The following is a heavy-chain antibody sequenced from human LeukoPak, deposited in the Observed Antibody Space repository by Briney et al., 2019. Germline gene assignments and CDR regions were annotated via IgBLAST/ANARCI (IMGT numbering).Heavy chain of an antibody. V-gene: IGHV1-46*03. CDR1: GYTFTNYY. Sequence: ASVKASCKASGYTFTNYYMHCVRQAPGQGLEWMGIINPSGGSTSYAQKFQGRVTMTRDTSTSTVYMQLSSLRSEDTAVYYCARVDIYGDPTHFDYWGQGTLVTVSS. CDR2: INPSGGST. D-gene: IGHD4/OR15-4a*01. CDR3: ARVDIYGDPTHFDY. J-gene: IGHJ4*02.